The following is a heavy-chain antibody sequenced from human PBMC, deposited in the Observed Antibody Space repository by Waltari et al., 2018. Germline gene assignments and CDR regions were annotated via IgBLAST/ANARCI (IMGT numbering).Heavy chain of an antibody. CDR3: ATYIGASVGTAAFDV. V-gene: IGHV4-39*01. CDR2: VSYSGTT. Sequence: QLQLQESGPRLVRPSAPLSLICRVSGVSITSNRHYWAWIPQYPGQGLEWIGTVSYSGTTYISPSLKSRVSVSRDTSKNQVSLILGSVTAADMAVYYCATYIGASVGTAAFDVWGQGTMVTVSS. D-gene: IGHD5-12*01. J-gene: IGHJ3*01. CDR1: GVSITSNRHY.